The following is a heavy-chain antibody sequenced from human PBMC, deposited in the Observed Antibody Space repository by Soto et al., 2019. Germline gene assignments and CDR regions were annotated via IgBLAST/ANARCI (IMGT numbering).Heavy chain of an antibody. V-gene: IGHV4-34*01. CDR2: INHSGST. CDR1: GGSFSGYY. CDR3: ASTTGYSSSWYVQSFDY. J-gene: IGHJ4*02. Sequence: QVQLQQWGAGLLKPSETLSLTCAVYGGSFSGYYWSWIHQPPGKGLEWIGEINHSGSTNYNPSLKSRVTISVDTSKNQFSLKLSSVTAADTAVYYCASTTGYSSSWYVQSFDYWGQGTLVTVSS. D-gene: IGHD6-13*01.